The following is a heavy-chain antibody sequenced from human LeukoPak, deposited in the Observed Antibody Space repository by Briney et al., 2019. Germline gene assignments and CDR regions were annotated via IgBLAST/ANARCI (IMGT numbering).Heavy chain of an antibody. V-gene: IGHV3-15*01. D-gene: IGHD3-16*01. CDR3: SIDSLLLNY. Sequence: GSLRLSCAASGFTFSNAWMSWVRQAPGKGLEWVGRIKSKTDGGTTDYAAPVKGRFTISRDDSESTVYLQMNSLKTEDTAVYYCSIDSLLLNYWGQGTLVTVSS. CDR2: IKSKTDGGTT. J-gene: IGHJ4*02. CDR1: GFTFSNAW.